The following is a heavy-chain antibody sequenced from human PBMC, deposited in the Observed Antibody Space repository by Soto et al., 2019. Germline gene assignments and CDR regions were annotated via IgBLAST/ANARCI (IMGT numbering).Heavy chain of an antibody. Sequence: TGGSLRLSCSASGFAFNSQWLSWVRQTPGKGLEWVANINPDGSARDYVDSVKGRFTISRDNANNLLSLQMDGLRVEDTAVYYCARAANWGQGTLVTVSS. CDR1: GFAFNSQW. V-gene: IGHV3-7*05. CDR2: INPDGSAR. J-gene: IGHJ4*02. CDR3: ARAAN.